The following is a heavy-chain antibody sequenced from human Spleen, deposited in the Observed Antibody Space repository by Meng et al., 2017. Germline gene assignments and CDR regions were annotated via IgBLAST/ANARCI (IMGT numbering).Heavy chain of an antibody. CDR1: GGSFSDYY. J-gene: IGHJ4*02. CDR3: ARGPTTMAHDFDY. Sequence: QGHRQESGPGLVKPSQTLSLTCVVSGGSFSDYYWSWIRQPPGKGLEWIGEINHSGSTNYNPSLESRATISVDTSQNNLSLKLSSVTAADSAVYYCARGPTTMAHDFDYWGQGTLVTVSS. V-gene: IGHV4-34*09. D-gene: IGHD4-11*01. CDR2: INHSGST.